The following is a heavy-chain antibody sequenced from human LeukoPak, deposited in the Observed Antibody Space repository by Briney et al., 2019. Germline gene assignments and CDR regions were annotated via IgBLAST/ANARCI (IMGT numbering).Heavy chain of an antibody. CDR1: GFAFSSYG. CDR3: ANPKGYYDSSALIGGY. CDR2: IRYDGSNK. J-gene: IGHJ4*02. D-gene: IGHD3-22*01. V-gene: IGHV3-30*02. Sequence: GGSLRLSCAASGFAFSSYGMHWVRQAPGKGLEWVAFIRYDGSNKYYADSVKGRFTISRDNSKNTLYLQMNSLRAEDTAVYYCANPKGYYDSSALIGGYWGQGTLVTVSS.